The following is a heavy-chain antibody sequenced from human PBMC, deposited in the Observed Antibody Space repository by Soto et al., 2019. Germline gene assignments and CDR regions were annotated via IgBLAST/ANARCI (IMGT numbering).Heavy chain of an antibody. D-gene: IGHD3-10*01. J-gene: IGHJ3*02. CDR3: ARDESSRTAFDI. Sequence: SETLSLTCTVSGASIGSYYWNWIRQPPGKGLEWIGYIYYSGSTYNPSLKSRVTISVDTSKNQFSLNLSSVTAADTAVYYCARDESSRTAFDIWGQGTMVTVSS. CDR2: IYYSGST. CDR1: GASIGSYY. V-gene: IGHV4-59*01.